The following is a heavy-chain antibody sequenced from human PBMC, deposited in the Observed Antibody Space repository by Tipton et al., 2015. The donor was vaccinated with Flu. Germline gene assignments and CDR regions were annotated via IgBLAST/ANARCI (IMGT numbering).Heavy chain of an antibody. CDR2: IRSKVYGGTT. CDR1: GFTFGGFTFGDYT. Sequence: QLVQSGGGLVQPGRSLRLSCTASGFTFGGFTFGDYTMSWVRQAPGKGLEWVGFIRSKVYGGTTEYAASVKGRFTISRDDSKNIAYLHMNSLKTEDTAVYFCARVEDVVLVTADYWGQGTLVTVSS. CDR3: ARVEDVVLVTADY. D-gene: IGHD2-21*02. J-gene: IGHJ4*02. V-gene: IGHV3-49*04.